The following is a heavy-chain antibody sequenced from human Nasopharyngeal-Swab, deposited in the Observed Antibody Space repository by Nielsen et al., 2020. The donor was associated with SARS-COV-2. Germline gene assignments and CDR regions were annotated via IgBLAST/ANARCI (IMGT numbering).Heavy chain of an antibody. CDR2: ISPYNGKT. CDR1: GYIFITYG. D-gene: IGHD6-25*01. J-gene: IGHJ4*02. V-gene: IGHV1-18*01. CDR3: ARDPRGPDY. Sequence: ASVQVSCKASGYIFITYGISWVRQPPGQGLEWMGWISPYNGKTKYAQKFQDRVTMTTDTSTSTAYMELRSLRSDDTAVYFCARDPRGPDYWGQGTLVTVSS.